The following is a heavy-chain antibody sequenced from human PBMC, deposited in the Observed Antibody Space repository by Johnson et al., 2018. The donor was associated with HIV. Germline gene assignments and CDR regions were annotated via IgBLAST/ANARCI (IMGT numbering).Heavy chain of an antibody. CDR1: GFTVSSNY. V-gene: IGHV3-7*01. D-gene: IGHD3-22*01. CDR3: ARDRGYWDAFDI. J-gene: IGHJ3*02. Sequence: MLLVESGGGVVQPGRSLRLSCAASGFTVSSNYMSWVRQAPGKGLEWVANIKQDGSEKYYVDSVKGRFSISRDNAKNSLYLQMNSLRAEDTAVYYCARDRGYWDAFDIWGQGTMVTVSS. CDR2: IKQDGSEK.